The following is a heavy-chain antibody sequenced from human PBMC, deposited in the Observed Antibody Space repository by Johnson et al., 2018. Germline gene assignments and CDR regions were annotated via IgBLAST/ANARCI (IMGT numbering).Heavy chain of an antibody. J-gene: IGHJ3*01. V-gene: IGHV3-30*18. CDR2: ILFDGSDT. CDR1: GFIFSSYG. CDR3: AKDHYDSSGSQPFDS. Sequence: LVASGGGVVQPGXSLRISCEASGFIFSSYGMHWVRQAPGKGLEWVTGILFDGSDTHYVDAVKGRFTISRDNSKDTLYLQMNHLRPEDTAVYFCAKDHYDSSGSQPFDSWGQGTMVTVSA. D-gene: IGHD3-22*01.